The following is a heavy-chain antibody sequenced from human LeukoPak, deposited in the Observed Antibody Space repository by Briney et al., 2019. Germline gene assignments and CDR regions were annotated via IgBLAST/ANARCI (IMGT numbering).Heavy chain of an antibody. CDR1: GFTFSRSW. CDR3: ARGKGIAVAEFDY. V-gene: IGHV3-7*01. J-gene: IGHJ4*02. D-gene: IGHD6-19*01. Sequence: GGSLRLSCAASGFTFSRSWMTWVRQASGEGLEWLGNINEDGSVKNYVGSVKGRFTISRDNAKNSLYLQMNSLRAEDAAVYYCARGKGIAVAEFDYWGQGTLVTVSS. CDR2: INEDGSVK.